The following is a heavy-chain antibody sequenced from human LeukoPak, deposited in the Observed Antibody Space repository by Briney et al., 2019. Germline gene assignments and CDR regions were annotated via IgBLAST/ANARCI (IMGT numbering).Heavy chain of an antibody. V-gene: IGHV4-38-2*02. Sequence: SETLSLTCTVSGYSISSGYYWGWIRQPPGKGLEWIGSIYHDGSTNYNPSLKSRVTISMDKSKNQLSLKLNFVTAADTAVYYCARDRGGYTYSHDYWGQGTLVTVSS. D-gene: IGHD5-18*01. CDR2: IYHDGST. CDR1: GYSISSGYY. J-gene: IGHJ4*02. CDR3: ARDRGGYTYSHDY.